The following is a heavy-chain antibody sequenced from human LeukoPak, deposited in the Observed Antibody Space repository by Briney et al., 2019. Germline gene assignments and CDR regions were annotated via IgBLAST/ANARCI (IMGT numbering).Heavy chain of an antibody. Sequence: GGSLRLSCAASGFTFSSYAIHWVRQAPGKGLEWVAVISYDGSNKYYADSVKGRFTISRDNSKNTLYLQMNSLRAEDTAVYYCARGYGYTFDYWGQGTLVTVSS. CDR1: GFTFSSYA. CDR2: ISYDGSNK. D-gene: IGHD5-24*01. J-gene: IGHJ4*02. CDR3: ARGYGYTFDY. V-gene: IGHV3-30-3*01.